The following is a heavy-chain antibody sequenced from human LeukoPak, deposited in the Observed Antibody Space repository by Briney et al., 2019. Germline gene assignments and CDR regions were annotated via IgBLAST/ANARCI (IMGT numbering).Heavy chain of an antibody. CDR2: IYYSGGT. Sequence: SETLSLTCTVSGGSISSYYWSWIRQPPGKGLEWMGYIYYSGGTNYNPPLKSRVTISVDTSKNQFSLKLSSVTAADTAVYYCARHSDGGGSYRRSFDYWGQGTLVTVSS. D-gene: IGHD1-26*01. CDR1: GGSISSYY. CDR3: ARHSDGGGSYRRSFDY. J-gene: IGHJ4*02. V-gene: IGHV4-59*08.